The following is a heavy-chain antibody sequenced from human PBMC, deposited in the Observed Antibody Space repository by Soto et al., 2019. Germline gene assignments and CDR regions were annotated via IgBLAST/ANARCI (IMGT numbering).Heavy chain of an antibody. V-gene: IGHV1-2*02. CDR2: INPNSGGT. CDR3: AREPPYDFWSGYYGDNYYYYGMDV. J-gene: IGHJ6*02. CDR1: GYTFTGYY. D-gene: IGHD3-3*01. Sequence: QVQLVQSGAEGKKPGASVKVSCKASGYTFTGYYMHWVRQAPGQGLEWMGWINPNSGGTNYAQKFQGRVTMTRDTSISTAYMELSRLRSDDTAVYYCAREPPYDFWSGYYGDNYYYYGMDVWGQGTTVTVSS.